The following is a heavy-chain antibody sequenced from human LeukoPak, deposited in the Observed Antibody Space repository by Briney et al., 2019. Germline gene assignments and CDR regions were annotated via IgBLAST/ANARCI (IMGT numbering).Heavy chain of an antibody. J-gene: IGHJ4*02. CDR3: AREEQWLVTHFAY. CDR1: GFTFSSYW. D-gene: IGHD6-19*01. V-gene: IGHV3-7*01. Sequence: PGGSLRLSCAASGFTFSSYWMRWVRPAPGKGREWVANIKQDGREKYRVDSVKGRFTMSRDNAKNSLYLQMNSLRAEDTAVYYCAREEQWLVTHFAYWGQGTLVTVSS. CDR2: IKQDGREK.